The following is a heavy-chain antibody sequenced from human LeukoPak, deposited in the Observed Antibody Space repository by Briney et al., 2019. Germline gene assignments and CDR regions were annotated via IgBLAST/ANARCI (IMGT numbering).Heavy chain of an antibody. D-gene: IGHD2-2*01. J-gene: IGHJ4*02. Sequence: SASLSLTYTVSGGSISSDYWSWIRQHPGKGLEWLGYISYSGRTYYNPSLRSRVTISVDTSKDHFSLKLSSVTGADTGVYSCARTKYCSSTSCYFGFFDYWGQGTLVTVSS. CDR1: GGSISSDY. V-gene: IGHV4-59*08. CDR3: ARTKYCSSTSCYFGFFDY. CDR2: ISYSGRT.